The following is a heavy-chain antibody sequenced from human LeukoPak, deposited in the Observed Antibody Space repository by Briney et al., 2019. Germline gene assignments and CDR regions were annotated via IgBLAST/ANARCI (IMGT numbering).Heavy chain of an antibody. CDR1: GFTFEDYV. CDR2: ISWNSGYI. J-gene: IGHJ4*02. CDR3: AKGGNYSSGGSCYFEY. D-gene: IGHD2-15*01. Sequence: PGGSLRLSCAASGFTFEDYVMHWVRQVPGKGLEWVSSISWNSGYIDYADFVQGRFTISRDNAKNSLYLQMNSLTTEDMALYYCAKGGNYSSGGSCYFEYWGQGTLVTVSS. V-gene: IGHV3-9*03.